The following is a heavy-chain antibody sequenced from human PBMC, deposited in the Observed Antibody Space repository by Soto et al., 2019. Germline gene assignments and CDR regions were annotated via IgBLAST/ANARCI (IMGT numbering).Heavy chain of an antibody. J-gene: IGHJ5*02. CDR2: IYYSGST. CDR1: GGSISSYY. Sequence: PSETLSLTCTVSGGSISSYYWSWIRQPPGKGLEWIGYIYYSGSTNYNPSLKSRVTISADTSKNQFSLKLSSVTASDSAVYYCSREVDYYDSSGYYNWFEPWGQGTLVAVSS. D-gene: IGHD3-22*01. CDR3: SREVDYYDSSGYYNWFEP. V-gene: IGHV4-59*01.